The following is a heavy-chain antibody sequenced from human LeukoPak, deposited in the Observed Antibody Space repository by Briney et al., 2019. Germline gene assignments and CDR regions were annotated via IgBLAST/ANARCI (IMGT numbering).Heavy chain of an antibody. J-gene: IGHJ4*02. V-gene: IGHV4-59*08. CDR3: ASLYSSASYSPVG. D-gene: IGHD6-19*01. CDR1: RGSISSYY. CDR2: ISYSGST. Sequence: SETLSLTCTVSRGSISSYYWSWIRQPPGKGLEWIGHISYSGSTNYNPSLNSRVTISVDTSKNQFSLKLSSVTAADTAVYYCASLYSSASYSPVGWGQGTLVTVSS.